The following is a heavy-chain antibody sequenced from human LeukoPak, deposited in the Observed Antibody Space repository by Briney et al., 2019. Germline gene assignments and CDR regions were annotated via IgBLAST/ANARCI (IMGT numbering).Heavy chain of an antibody. CDR1: GNIFTTYW. J-gene: IGHJ4*02. D-gene: IGHD1-7*01. V-gene: IGHV5-51*01. CDR3: ATSESQTKFDY. Sequence: GESLKISCQGSGNIFTTYWIGWVRQMPGKGLEWMGIIFPGDSDTIYSPSFQGQVTISADKSINTAYLQWSSLKASDTAMYYCATSESQTKFDYWGQGTLVTASS. CDR2: IFPGDSDT.